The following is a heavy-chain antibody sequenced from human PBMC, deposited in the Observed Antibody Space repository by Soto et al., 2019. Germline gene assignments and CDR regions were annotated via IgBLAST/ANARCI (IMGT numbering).Heavy chain of an antibody. CDR3: AKVNTEEWLSASDAFDI. D-gene: IGHD3-3*01. CDR2: ISGSGGST. Sequence: GGSLRLSCAASGFTFSSYAMSWVRQAPGKGLEWVSAISGSGGSTYYADSVKGRFTISRDNSKNTLYLQMNSLRAEDTAVYYCAKVNTEEWLSASDAFDIWGQGTMVT. J-gene: IGHJ3*02. CDR1: GFTFSSYA. V-gene: IGHV3-23*01.